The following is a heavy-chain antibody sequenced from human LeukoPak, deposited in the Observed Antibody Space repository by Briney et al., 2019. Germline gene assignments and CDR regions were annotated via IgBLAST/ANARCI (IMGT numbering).Heavy chain of an antibody. V-gene: IGHV4-30-4*01. CDR2: IYYSGST. J-gene: IGHJ4*02. CDR1: GGSISSGDYY. CDR3: ARFVVVPASLYYFDY. D-gene: IGHD2-2*01. Sequence: SETLSLTCTVSGGSISSGDYYWSWIRQPPGKGLEWIGYIYYSGSTYYNPSLKSRVTISVDTSKSQFSLKLSSVTAADTAVYYCARFVVVPASLYYFDYWGQGTLVTVSS.